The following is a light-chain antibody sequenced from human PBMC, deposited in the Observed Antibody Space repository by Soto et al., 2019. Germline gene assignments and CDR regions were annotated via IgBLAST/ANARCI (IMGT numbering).Light chain of an antibody. Sequence: EIVLTRSPGTLTLSPGARATLSYMASRSINSGYIAWSKPKPGQSPRILIYGASSRATGIPDRFSGSGSGTDFTLTINRLEPEEFAVDHCQQYGSSTTFGQGTKVDIK. CDR3: QQYGSSTT. V-gene: IGKV3-20*01. J-gene: IGKJ1*01. CDR1: RSINSGY. CDR2: GAS.